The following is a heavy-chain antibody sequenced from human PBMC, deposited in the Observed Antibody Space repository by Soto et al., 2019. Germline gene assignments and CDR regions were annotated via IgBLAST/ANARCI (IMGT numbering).Heavy chain of an antibody. V-gene: IGHV4-59*01. CDR1: GGSISSYY. Sequence: SETLSLTCTVSGGSISSYYWSWIRQPPGKGLEWIGYIYYSGSTNYNPSIKSRVTISVDTSKNQFSLELSSVTAADTAVYYCARIERQNWFDPWGQGTLVTVSS. J-gene: IGHJ5*02. CDR2: IYYSGST. CDR3: ARIERQNWFDP.